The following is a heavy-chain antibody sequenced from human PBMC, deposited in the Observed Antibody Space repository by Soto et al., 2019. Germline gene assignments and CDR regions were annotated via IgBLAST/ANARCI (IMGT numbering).Heavy chain of an antibody. CDR1: GYSFTSYW. J-gene: IGHJ6*02. CDR3: ARHSSSWYDYYGMDV. CDR2: IYPGDSDT. V-gene: IGHV5-51*01. Sequence: GESLNISCKGSGYSFTSYWIGWVRQMPGKGLEWMGIIYPGDSDTRYSPSFQGQVTISADKSISTAYLQWSSLKASDTARYYCARHSSSWYDYYGMDVWGQGTMGTVSS. D-gene: IGHD6-13*01.